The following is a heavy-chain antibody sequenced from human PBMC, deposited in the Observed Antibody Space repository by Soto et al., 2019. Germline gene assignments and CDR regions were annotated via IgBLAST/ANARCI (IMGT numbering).Heavy chain of an antibody. J-gene: IGHJ4*02. V-gene: IGHV3-30*18. CDR2: ISHDGSDK. CDR3: AKSPNFFCSSANCYMYYFEY. Sequence: GGSLRLSGAASGLRFGDFRMNWLRQAPGEGLEWVAVISHDGSDKLYAHSVKARFSVSRDXSKSTLYRQMSVLRREDTDLYNCAKSPNFFCSSANCYMYYFEYWSQGTLVTVSS. CDR1: GLRFGDFR. D-gene: IGHD2-2*02.